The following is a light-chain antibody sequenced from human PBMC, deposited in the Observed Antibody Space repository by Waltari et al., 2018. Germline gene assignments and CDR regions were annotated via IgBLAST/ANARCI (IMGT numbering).Light chain of an antibody. V-gene: IGKV3-20*01. Sequence: EIVLTQSPGTLSLSPGERATLSCRASQSVTSGYLAWYQQKPGQPPRLVIHGVSSRATGIPYRFRGSGSWTDFTLTISRLEPEDFAVYFCQQYDNSPPWTFGQGTKVEIK. CDR3: QQYDNSPPWT. CDR1: QSVTSGY. J-gene: IGKJ1*01. CDR2: GVS.